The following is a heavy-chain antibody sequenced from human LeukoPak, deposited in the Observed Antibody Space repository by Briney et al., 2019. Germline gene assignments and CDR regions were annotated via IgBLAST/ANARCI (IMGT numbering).Heavy chain of an antibody. J-gene: IGHJ5*02. CDR1: GYTFTSYF. CDR3: ASLGAAAGTDP. CDR2: INPSGGST. V-gene: IGHV1-46*01. D-gene: IGHD6-13*01. Sequence: ASVKVSCKASGYTFTSYFMHWVRQAPGQGLEWMGIINPSGGSTSYAQKFQGRVTMTRDTSTSTVYMELSSLRSEDTAVYYCASLGAAAGTDPWGQGTLVTVSS.